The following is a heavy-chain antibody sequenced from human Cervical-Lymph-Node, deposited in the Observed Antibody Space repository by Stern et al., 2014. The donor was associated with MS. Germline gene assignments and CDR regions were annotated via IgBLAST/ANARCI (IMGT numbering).Heavy chain of an antibody. Sequence: VQLVQSGSEVKKPGSSVIVSCKPSGDTFSNYALRWVRQAPGQGLEWVGGLIPFFGATRYGQKFQGRVTITPEESTGTAFMELSNLTSDDTAVYYCALRRSYYVYWGQGTLITVSS. J-gene: IGHJ4*02. V-gene: IGHV1-69*13. CDR3: ALRRSYYVY. CDR2: LIPFFGAT. D-gene: IGHD4-11*01. CDR1: GDTFSNYA.